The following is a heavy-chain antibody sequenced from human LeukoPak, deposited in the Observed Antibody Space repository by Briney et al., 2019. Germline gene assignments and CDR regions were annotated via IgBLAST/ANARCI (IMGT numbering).Heavy chain of an antibody. V-gene: IGHV1-69*04. CDR3: ARGIGAAAGTADY. Sequence: SVKVSCKASGYTFTSYDISWVRQAPGQGLEWMGRIIPILGIANYAQKFQGRVTITADKSTSTAYMELSSLRSEDTAVYYCARGIGAAAGTADYWGQGTLVTVSS. CDR1: GYTFTSYD. J-gene: IGHJ4*02. CDR2: IIPILGIA. D-gene: IGHD6-13*01.